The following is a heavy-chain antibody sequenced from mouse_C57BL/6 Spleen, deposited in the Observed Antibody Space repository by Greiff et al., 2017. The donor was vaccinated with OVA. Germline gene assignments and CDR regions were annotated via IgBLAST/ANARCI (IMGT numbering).Heavy chain of an antibody. CDR1: GYTFTSYW. CDR2: IDPSDSYT. J-gene: IGHJ2*01. V-gene: IGHV1-69*01. D-gene: IGHD1-1*01. Sequence: QVQLKQPGAELVMPGASVKLSCKASGYTFTSYWMHWVKQRPGQGLEWIGEIDPSDSYTNYNQKFKGKSTLTVDKSSSTAYMQLSSLTSEDSAVYYCARSKGITTVVPTGWNFDYWGQGTTLTVSS. CDR3: ARSKGITTVVPTGWNFDY.